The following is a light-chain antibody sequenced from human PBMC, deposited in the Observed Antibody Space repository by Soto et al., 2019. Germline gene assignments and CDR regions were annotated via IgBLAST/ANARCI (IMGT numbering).Light chain of an antibody. CDR1: SSDVGNSDY. CDR2: GVT. Sequence: QSVLTQPASVSGSPGQSITISCTGTSSDVGNSDYVSWYQHHPRKAPKLMISGVTNRPSGVYNRFSGTKSGNTASLTISGRQAEDEVCYSGTSSATGPTPHVVLGGGPAVTV. CDR3: TSSATGPTPHVV. V-gene: IGLV2-14*03. J-gene: IGLJ2*01.